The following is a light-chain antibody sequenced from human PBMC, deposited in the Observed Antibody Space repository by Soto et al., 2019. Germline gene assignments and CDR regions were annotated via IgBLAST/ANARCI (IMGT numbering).Light chain of an antibody. CDR2: GAS. CDR1: QTVNNS. CDR3: QQYNNWPLT. J-gene: IGKJ4*01. Sequence: EIVMTQSPATLSVSPGERATLSCRASQTVNNSLACYQQKPGQAPMLLIYGASARATGIPARFSGSVPGPEFNLTLSGLPSEDFAVYYCQQYNNWPLTFGGGTKVEIK. V-gene: IGKV3-15*01.